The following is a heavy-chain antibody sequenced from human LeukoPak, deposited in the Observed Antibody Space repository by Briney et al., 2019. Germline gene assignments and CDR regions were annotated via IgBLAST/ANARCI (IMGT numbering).Heavy chain of an antibody. CDR3: ARGYDNSGYQDY. V-gene: IGHV1-69*02. CDR2: IIPILDVA. J-gene: IGHJ4*02. D-gene: IGHD3-22*01. Sequence: SVKVSCKASGGTFSDYTITWVRQAPGQGLEWMGRIIPILDVATYAQKFQGRVTITADKSTSTAYMEMTSLRSEDTALYYCARGYDNSGYQDYWGQGTLVTVSS. CDR1: GGTFSDYT.